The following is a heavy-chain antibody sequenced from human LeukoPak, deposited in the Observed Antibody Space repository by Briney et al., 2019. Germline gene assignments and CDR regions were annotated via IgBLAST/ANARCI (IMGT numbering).Heavy chain of an antibody. J-gene: IGHJ4*02. Sequence: ASVKVSCKASGYIFTNYDINWVRQATGQGLEWMGWMNPNSGNTGYAQKFQGRVTITRNTSIRTAYMELSSLRSEDTAVYYCARDETDLRVGYWGQGTLVTVSS. CDR2: MNPNSGNT. V-gene: IGHV1-8*03. D-gene: IGHD3-3*01. CDR3: ARDETDLRVGY. CDR1: GYIFTNYD.